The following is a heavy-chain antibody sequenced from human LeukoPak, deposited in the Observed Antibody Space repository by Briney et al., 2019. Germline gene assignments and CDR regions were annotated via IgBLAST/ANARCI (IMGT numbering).Heavy chain of an antibody. J-gene: IGHJ4*02. Sequence: GGSLRLSCAASGFTFSSNAMSWVRQAPGKGLEWVSAISGSGGSTYYADSVKGRFTISRDNSKNTLYLQMNSLRAEDTAVYYCAKRPYYYDSSGYSTDYWGQGTLVTVSS. CDR1: GFTFSSNA. CDR2: ISGSGGST. CDR3: AKRPYYYDSSGYSTDY. V-gene: IGHV3-23*01. D-gene: IGHD3-22*01.